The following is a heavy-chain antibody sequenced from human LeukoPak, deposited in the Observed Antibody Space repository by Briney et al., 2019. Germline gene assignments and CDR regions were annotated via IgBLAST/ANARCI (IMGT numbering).Heavy chain of an antibody. Sequence: PGGSLRLSCAASGFTFSSYSMNWVRQVPGKGLEWVSYISSSSSTIYYADSVKGRFTISRDNAKNSLYLQMNSLRAEDTAVYYCARDYDIVVVVAAFDIWGQGTMVTVSS. D-gene: IGHD2-15*01. CDR3: ARDYDIVVVVAAFDI. CDR2: ISSSSSTI. J-gene: IGHJ3*02. CDR1: GFTFSSYS. V-gene: IGHV3-48*01.